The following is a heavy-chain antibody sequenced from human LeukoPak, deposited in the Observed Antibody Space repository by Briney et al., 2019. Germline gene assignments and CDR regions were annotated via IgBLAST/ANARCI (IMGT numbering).Heavy chain of an antibody. D-gene: IGHD3-22*01. J-gene: IGHJ4*02. Sequence: ASVKVSCKASGYTFTGYYMHWVRQAPGQGLEWMGWINPNSGGTNYAQKFQGRVTMTRDTSISTAYMELSRLRSDDTAVYYCARWFDSSGYYYEVYFDYWGQGTLVTVSS. V-gene: IGHV1-2*02. CDR1: GYTFTGYY. CDR2: INPNSGGT. CDR3: ARWFDSSGYYYEVYFDY.